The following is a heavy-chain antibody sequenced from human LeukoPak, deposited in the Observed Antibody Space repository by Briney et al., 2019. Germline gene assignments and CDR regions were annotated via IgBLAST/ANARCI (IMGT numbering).Heavy chain of an antibody. CDR2: INPNSGGT. CDR1: GYTFTGYY. D-gene: IGHD3-10*01. J-gene: IGHJ6*03. Sequence: GASVKVSCKASGYTFTGYYMHWVRQAPGQGLEWMGWINPNSGGTNYAQKFQGRVTMTRDTSISTAYMELSRLRSDDTAVYYCARAYYGSRQQKNYYYYYMDVWGKGTTVTVSS. CDR3: ARAYYGSRQQKNYYYYYMDV. V-gene: IGHV1-2*02.